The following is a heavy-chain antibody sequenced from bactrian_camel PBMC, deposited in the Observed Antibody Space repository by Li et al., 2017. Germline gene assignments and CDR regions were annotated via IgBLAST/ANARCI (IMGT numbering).Heavy chain of an antibody. CDR2: ISGDARRT. V-gene: IGHV3S40*01. CDR1: GTTGIWYY. J-gene: IGHJ4*01. D-gene: IGHD2*01. Sequence: DVQLVESGGGLVQPGESLRLSCAASGTTGIWYYMGWFRQTPGKVLEGLATISGDARRTDYADSVKGRFTISRHNAENTVYLEMHSLNPEDTAMYYCVADPRPFGPTGGRIPTYWGQGTQVTVS. CDR3: VADPRPFGPTGGRIPTY.